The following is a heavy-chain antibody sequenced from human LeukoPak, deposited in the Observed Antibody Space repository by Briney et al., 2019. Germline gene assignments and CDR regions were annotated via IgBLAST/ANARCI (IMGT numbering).Heavy chain of an antibody. CDR1: GYTFTSYG. CDR2: ISAYNGNT. D-gene: IGHD3-3*01. Sequence: ASVKVSCKASGYTFTSYGISWVRQAPGQGLEWMGWISAYNGNTNYAQKLQGRVTMTTDTSTSTAYMELRSLRSDDTAVYYCARDLGFVGYYDFWSGESWFDPWGQGTLVTVSS. J-gene: IGHJ5*02. V-gene: IGHV1-18*01. CDR3: ARDLGFVGYYDFWSGESWFDP.